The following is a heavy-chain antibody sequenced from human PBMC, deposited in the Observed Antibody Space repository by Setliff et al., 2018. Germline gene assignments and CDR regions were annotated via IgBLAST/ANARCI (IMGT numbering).Heavy chain of an antibody. CDR3: VREGVDSRSSTDYRYYMDA. Sequence: GASVKVSCKASGGTFSSYGISWVRQAPGQGLEWMGGTIPIFGTTDYAQKFRGRVTIITDESTSTAFMQLSSLRSEDTAVYYCVREGVDSRSSTDYRYYMDAWGKGTTVTVSS. J-gene: IGHJ6*03. V-gene: IGHV1-69*05. CDR1: GGTFSSYG. CDR2: TIPIFGTT. D-gene: IGHD3-22*01.